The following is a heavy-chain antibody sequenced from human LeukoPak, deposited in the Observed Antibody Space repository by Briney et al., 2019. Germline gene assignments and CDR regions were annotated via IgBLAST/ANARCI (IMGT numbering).Heavy chain of an antibody. D-gene: IGHD3-16*01. V-gene: IGHV4-38-2*01. J-gene: IGHJ4*02. CDR3: ARNRSEPLGNGGSFDY. Sequence: SETLSLTCAVSGYSISSGDYWGWIRQPPGKGLEWIGSIFNSGSTYYNPSLKSRVTISADTAKRHFSLKLSSVTAADTAVYYCARNRSEPLGNGGSFDYWGQGTLVTVSS. CDR2: IFNSGST. CDR1: GYSISSGDY.